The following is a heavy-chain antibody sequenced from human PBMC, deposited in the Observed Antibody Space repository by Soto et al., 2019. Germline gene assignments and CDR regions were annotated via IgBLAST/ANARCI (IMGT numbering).Heavy chain of an antibody. CDR1: GYTFTSYG. CDR2: NSAYNGNT. D-gene: IGHD3-10*01. Sequence: QVQLVQSGAEVKKPGASVKVSCKASGYTFTSYGISWVRQAPGQGLEWMEWNSAYNGNTNYAQKPQGRVNKTTHTTTSTAYMEQGGMRSDDTAGYYCASDRIPAMVRGVTPDLWGRGTLVTVSS. J-gene: IGHJ2*01. V-gene: IGHV1-18*01. CDR3: ASDRIPAMVRGVTPDL.